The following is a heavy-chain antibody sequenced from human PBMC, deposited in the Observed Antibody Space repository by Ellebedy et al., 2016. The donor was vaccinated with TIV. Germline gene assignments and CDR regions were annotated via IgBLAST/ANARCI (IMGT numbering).Heavy chain of an antibody. J-gene: IGHJ4*02. V-gene: IGHV3-23*01. Sequence: PGGSLRLSCAASGFTFRSYAMSWVRQAPGKGLEWVSAISGSGGSTYYADSVKGRFTISRDSSKNTRYLQMDRQRDEDTAVYFCAKDRLATTAAYFDFWGQGTMVTVSS. CDR2: ISGSGGST. D-gene: IGHD1-7*01. CDR3: AKDRLATTAAYFDF. CDR1: GFTFRSYA.